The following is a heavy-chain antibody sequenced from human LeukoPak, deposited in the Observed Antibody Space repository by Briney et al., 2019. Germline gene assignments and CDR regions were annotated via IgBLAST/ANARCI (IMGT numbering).Heavy chain of an antibody. J-gene: IGHJ4*02. CDR3: AKSRGSGLFDY. CDR1: GFTFSSYA. Sequence: GGSLRLSCAASGFTFSSYAMSWVCQAPGKGLEWVSGISGSGGSTYYADSVKGRFTISRDNSKNTLYLQMNSLRAEDTAVYYCAKSRGSGLFDYWGQGTLVTVAS. CDR2: ISGSGGST. V-gene: IGHV3-23*01. D-gene: IGHD3-10*01.